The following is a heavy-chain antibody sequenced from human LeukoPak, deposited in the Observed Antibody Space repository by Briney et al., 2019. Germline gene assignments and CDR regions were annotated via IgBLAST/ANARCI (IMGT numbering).Heavy chain of an antibody. CDR3: ARGAYCTSINCYGFDY. Sequence: PSETLSLTCTVSGYSISSGYYWGWIRQPPGKGLEWIGSIYHSGSTYYNPSLKSRVTISVDTSKNQFSLKLASVTAADTAVYYCARGAYCTSINCYGFDYWGQGTQVTASS. D-gene: IGHD2-2*01. J-gene: IGHJ4*02. CDR1: GYSISSGYY. CDR2: IYHSGST. V-gene: IGHV4-38-2*02.